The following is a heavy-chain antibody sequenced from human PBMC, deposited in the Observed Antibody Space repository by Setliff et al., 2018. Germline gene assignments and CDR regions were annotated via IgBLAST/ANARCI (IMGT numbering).Heavy chain of an antibody. J-gene: IGHJ5*02. CDR2: ISSGGSGI. Sequence: PGGSLRLSCAASGFTFSDYYMSWIRQAPGKGLEWVSHISSGGSGIYYADSVRGRFTISRDNAKNSLYLQMNSLRAEDTAVYYCARDVFCSGGSCDNWFDPWGQGTLVTVSS. V-gene: IGHV3-11*04. CDR3: ARDVFCSGGSCDNWFDP. D-gene: IGHD2-15*01. CDR1: GFTFSDYY.